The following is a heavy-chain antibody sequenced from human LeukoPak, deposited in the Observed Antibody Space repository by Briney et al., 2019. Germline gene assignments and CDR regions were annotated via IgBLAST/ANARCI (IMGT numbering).Heavy chain of an antibody. CDR3: ARGKVLLDWFDP. Sequence: ASVKVSCKASGGTFSSYAIGWVRQAPGQGLEWMGGIIPIFGTANYAQKFQGRVTITTDESTSTAYMELSSLRSEDTAVYYCARGKVLLDWFDPWGQGTLVTVSS. CDR1: GGTFSSYA. V-gene: IGHV1-69*05. J-gene: IGHJ5*02. CDR2: IIPIFGTA. D-gene: IGHD4/OR15-4a*01.